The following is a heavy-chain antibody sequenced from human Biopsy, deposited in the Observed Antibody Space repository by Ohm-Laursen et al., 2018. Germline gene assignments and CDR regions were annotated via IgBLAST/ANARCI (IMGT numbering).Heavy chain of an antibody. CDR2: IYNTETT. CDR3: ARHPTGFWFDP. J-gene: IGHJ5*02. CDR1: GGSISSSTTYY. V-gene: IGHV4-39*01. Sequence: SETLSLTCTVSGGSISSSTTYYWAWLRQPPGKGLEWIGSIYNTETTFYNPSLKSRVTISVHTSTNQFSRKVSSVTAADTALYFCARHPTGFWFDPWGHGTLVTVSS.